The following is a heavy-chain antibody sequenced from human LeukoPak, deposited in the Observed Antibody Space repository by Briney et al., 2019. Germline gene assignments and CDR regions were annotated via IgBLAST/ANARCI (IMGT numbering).Heavy chain of an antibody. CDR1: GGSISSYY. J-gene: IGHJ6*03. Sequence: SETLSLTCTVSGGSISSYYWSWIRQPAGKGLEWIGRIYTSGSTNYNPSLKSRVTMSVDTSKNQFSLKLSSVTAADTAVYYCARDGIAAAKSYYYYYMDVWGKGTTVTVSS. CDR3: ARDGIAAAKSYYYYYMDV. D-gene: IGHD6-13*01. CDR2: IYTSGST. V-gene: IGHV4-4*07.